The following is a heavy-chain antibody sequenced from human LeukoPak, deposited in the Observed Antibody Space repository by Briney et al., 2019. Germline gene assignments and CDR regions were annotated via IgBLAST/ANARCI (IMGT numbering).Heavy chain of an antibody. Sequence: GESLKISCQGSGYSFNSFWIGWVRQMPGKGLEWMRIIYPGDSDTRYSPSFQGQVTISADKSISTAYLQWSSLKASDTAMYYCARAMVRGVISSARDYWGQGTLVTVSS. CDR3: ARAMVRGVISSARDY. V-gene: IGHV5-51*01. CDR1: GYSFNSFW. D-gene: IGHD3-10*01. J-gene: IGHJ4*02. CDR2: IYPGDSDT.